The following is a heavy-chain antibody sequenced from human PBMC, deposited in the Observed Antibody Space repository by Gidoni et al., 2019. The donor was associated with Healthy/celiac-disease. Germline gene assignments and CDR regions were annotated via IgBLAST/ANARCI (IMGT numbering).Heavy chain of an antibody. CDR1: FTFSSYG. V-gene: IGHV3-30*18. Sequence: QVQLVESGGGVVQPGFTFSSYGMHWVRQAPGKGLEWVAVISYDGSNKYYADSVKGRFTISRDNSKNTLYLQMNSLRAEDTAVYYCAKDGYSSGTYYFDYWGQGTLVTVSS. CDR2: ISYDGSNK. J-gene: IGHJ4*02. CDR3: AKDGYSSGTYYFDY. D-gene: IGHD6-19*01.